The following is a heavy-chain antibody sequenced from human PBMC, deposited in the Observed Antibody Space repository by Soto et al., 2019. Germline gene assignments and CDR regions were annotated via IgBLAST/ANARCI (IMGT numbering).Heavy chain of an antibody. CDR2: IYYSGST. CDR3: ARSRRGYNYYFDY. V-gene: IGHV4-31*03. CDR1: GGSISSGGYY. Sequence: SETLSLTCTVSGGSISSGGYYWSWIRQHPGKGLEWIGYIYYSGSTYYNPSLKSRVTISVDTSKNQFSLKLSSVTAADTAVYYCARSRRGYNYYFDYWGQGTPVTVSS. D-gene: IGHD1-20*01. J-gene: IGHJ4*02.